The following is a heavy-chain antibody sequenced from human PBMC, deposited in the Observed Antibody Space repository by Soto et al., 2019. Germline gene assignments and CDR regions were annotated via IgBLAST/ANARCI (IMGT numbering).Heavy chain of an antibody. J-gene: IGHJ5*02. Sequence: ASVKVSCKASGYTFTGYYMHRVRQAPGQGLEWMGWINPNSGGTNYAQKFQGWVTMTRDTSISTAYMELSRLRSDDTAVYYCARDLGQWPDNWFDPWGQGTLVTVSS. D-gene: IGHD3-16*01. CDR3: ARDLGQWPDNWFDP. CDR2: INPNSGGT. CDR1: GYTFTGYY. V-gene: IGHV1-2*04.